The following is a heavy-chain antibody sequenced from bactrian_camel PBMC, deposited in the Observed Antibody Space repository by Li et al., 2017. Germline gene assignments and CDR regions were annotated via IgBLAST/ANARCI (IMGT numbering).Heavy chain of an antibody. V-gene: IGHV3S60*01. CDR1: GYTYNRYC. D-gene: IGHD1*01. CDR2: DSWGGAGT. J-gene: IGHJ6*01. Sequence: VQLVESGGGSVKAGGSLTLTCVASGYTYNRYCMGWFRLAPGKERDTVSCDSWGGAGTYYADSVKGRFTISRDNAKNTLYLQMDSLKPEDTAMYYCAAARCVGRRLWEHLGRFGYWGQGTQVTVS. CDR3: AAARCVGRRLWEHLGRFGY.